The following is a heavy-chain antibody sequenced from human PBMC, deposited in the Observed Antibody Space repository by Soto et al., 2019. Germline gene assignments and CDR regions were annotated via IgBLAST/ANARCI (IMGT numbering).Heavy chain of an antibody. CDR1: GYTFTGYG. CDR3: ARDTEWGYYYDSSGYPKRFDY. D-gene: IGHD3-22*01. CDR2: ISAYNGNT. Sequence: GASVKVSFKASGYTFTGYGISWVRQAPGQGLEWMGWISAYNGNTNYAQKLQGRVTMTTDTSTSTAYMELRSLRSDDTAVYYCARDTEWGYYYDSSGYPKRFDYWGQGTLVTVSS. J-gene: IGHJ4*02. V-gene: IGHV1-18*01.